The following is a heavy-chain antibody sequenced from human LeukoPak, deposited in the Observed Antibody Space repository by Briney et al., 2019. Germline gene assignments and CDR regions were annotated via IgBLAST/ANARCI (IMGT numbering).Heavy chain of an antibody. CDR1: GDSISSGSSC. CDR3: ARQECSGGSCYSRAIWFDP. V-gene: IGHV4-39*01. J-gene: IGHJ5*02. Sequence: PSETLSLTCTVSGDSISSGSSCWGWIRQPPGKGLEWMGSIYHSGHSYYNPSLKSRVTVSVDTSNNQFSLKLSSMTAADTAVYYCARQECSGGSCYSRAIWFDPWGQGTLVTVSS. CDR2: IYHSGHS. D-gene: IGHD2-15*01.